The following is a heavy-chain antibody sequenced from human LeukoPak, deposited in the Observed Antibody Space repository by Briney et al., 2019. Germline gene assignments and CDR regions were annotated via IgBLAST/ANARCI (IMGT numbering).Heavy chain of an antibody. CDR2: IKVDGSER. J-gene: IGHJ4*02. Sequence: GGSLRLSCAASGFTFSKAWMSWVRQAPGKGLEWVANIKVDGSERYYVDSVKGRFTISRDNAKNSLYLQMNSLRAEDTAIYYCARDWNYGFDYWGQGTLVTVSS. CDR1: GFTFSKAW. D-gene: IGHD1-7*01. CDR3: ARDWNYGFDY. V-gene: IGHV3-7*01.